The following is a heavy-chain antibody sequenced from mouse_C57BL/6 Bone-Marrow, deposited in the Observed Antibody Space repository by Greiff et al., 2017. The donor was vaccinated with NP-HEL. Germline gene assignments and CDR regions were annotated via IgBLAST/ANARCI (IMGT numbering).Heavy chain of an antibody. CDR1: GYSFTGYY. V-gene: IGHV1-31*01. CDR2: IYPYNGVS. D-gene: IGHD4-1*01. J-gene: IGHJ2*01. CDR3: AREDLTGTGDYLDD. Sequence: EVQLQQSGPELVKPGASVKISCKASGYSFTGYYMHWVKQSHGNILDWIGYIYPYNGVSSYNQKFKGKATLTVAPSSSTAYMELRSLTSEDSAVYYCAREDLTGTGDYLDDWGQGTTLTVSS.